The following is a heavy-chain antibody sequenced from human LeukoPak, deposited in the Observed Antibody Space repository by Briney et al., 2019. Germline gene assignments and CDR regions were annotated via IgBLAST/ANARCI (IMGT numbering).Heavy chain of an antibody. D-gene: IGHD4-11*01. J-gene: IGHJ4*02. Sequence: PGGSLRLSCAASGFTFSDYWMSWVRQTPGKGPEWVANIRQDGSEIYYVDSVKGRFTISRDNAKNSLYLQMNSLRVEDTAVYYCLRDKVTRASRLAYGGQRTLLTVSS. CDR1: GFTFSDYW. CDR2: IRQDGSEI. V-gene: IGHV3-7*03. CDR3: LRDKVTRASRLAY.